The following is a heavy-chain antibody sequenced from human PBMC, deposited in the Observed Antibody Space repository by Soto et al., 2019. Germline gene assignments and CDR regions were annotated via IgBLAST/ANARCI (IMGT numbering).Heavy chain of an antibody. J-gene: IGHJ6*02. CDR2: IIPLFGTT. CDR1: GGTFSNYA. CDR3: ARDLRERTFAPPTYYYYGMDV. Sequence: ASVKVSCKASGGTFSNYAFIWVRQAPRQGLEWMGGIIPLFGTTNYARKFQGRVSITADASTTTTYMELSSLAYDDTALYYCARDLRERTFAPPTYYYYGMDVWAQGTTVTVSS. D-gene: IGHD6-25*01. V-gene: IGHV1-69*13.